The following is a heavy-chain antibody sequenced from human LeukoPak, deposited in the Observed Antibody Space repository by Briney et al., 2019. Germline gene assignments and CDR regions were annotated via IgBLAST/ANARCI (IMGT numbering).Heavy chain of an antibody. CDR1: GDSVSSNSAA. V-gene: IGHV6-1*01. CDR2: TYYRSKWYN. Sequence: SQTLSLTCAISGDSVSSNSAAWNWIRQSPSRGLEWLGRTYYRSKWYNDYAVSVKSRITINPDTSKNQFSLQLNSVTAADTAVYYCARRFRGSGYYYVGHRDYWGQGTLVTVSS. J-gene: IGHJ4*02. CDR3: ARRFRGSGYYYVGHRDY. D-gene: IGHD3-22*01.